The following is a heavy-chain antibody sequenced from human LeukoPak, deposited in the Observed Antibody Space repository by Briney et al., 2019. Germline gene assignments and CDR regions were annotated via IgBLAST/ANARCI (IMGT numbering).Heavy chain of an antibody. V-gene: IGHV3-30*04. CDR2: ISYDGSNK. Sequence: GRSLRLSCAASGFTFSNYAMHWVRQAPGKGLEWVAIISYDGSNKYYADPVKGRFTISRDNSKNTLYLQMNSLRAEDTAVYCCARDKGYSGYENNWFDPWGQGTLVTVSS. CDR3: ARDKGYSGYENNWFDP. CDR1: GFTFSNYA. J-gene: IGHJ5*02. D-gene: IGHD5-12*01.